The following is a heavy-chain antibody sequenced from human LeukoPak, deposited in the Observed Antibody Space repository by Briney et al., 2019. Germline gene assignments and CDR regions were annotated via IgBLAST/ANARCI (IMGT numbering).Heavy chain of an antibody. J-gene: IGHJ5*02. Sequence: SVKVSCKASGGTFSSYAICWVRQAPGQGLEWMGGIIPIFGTANYAQKFQGGVTITADESTSTAYMELSSLRSEDTAVYYCARDGKVGVLLWFGEPLSGWFDPWGQGTLVTVSS. V-gene: IGHV1-69*13. CDR3: ARDGKVGVLLWFGEPLSGWFDP. D-gene: IGHD3-10*01. CDR1: GGTFSSYA. CDR2: IIPIFGTA.